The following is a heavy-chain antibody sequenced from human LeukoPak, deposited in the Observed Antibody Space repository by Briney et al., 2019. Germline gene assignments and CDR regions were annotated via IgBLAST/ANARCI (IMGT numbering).Heavy chain of an antibody. Sequence: NASETLSLTCTVSGASISGSSGYYWGWIRQPPGKGLEWISSIHYGGTTHYNPFVKSRVSIFLDMSKNQFSLNLNSVTAADTAVYYCARQSVGTASIYYFAYWGQGILVTVSS. CDR1: GASISGSSGYY. J-gene: IGHJ4*02. CDR3: ARQSVGTASIYYFAY. CDR2: IHYGGTT. V-gene: IGHV4-39*01. D-gene: IGHD1-26*01.